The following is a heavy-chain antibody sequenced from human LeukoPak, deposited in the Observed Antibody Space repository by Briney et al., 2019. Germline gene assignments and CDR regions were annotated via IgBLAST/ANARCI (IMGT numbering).Heavy chain of an antibody. J-gene: IGHJ4*02. CDR2: ISGTSNTI. Sequence: GGSLRLSCVGSGFTFSSYSMNRVRQAPGKGLEWVSYISGTSNTIYYADSVKGRFTISRDNAKNSLYLQMNSLRAEDTAVYYCARGAYCGGDCHFDYWGQGTLVTVSS. D-gene: IGHD2-21*02. V-gene: IGHV3-48*04. CDR3: ARGAYCGGDCHFDY. CDR1: GFTFSSYS.